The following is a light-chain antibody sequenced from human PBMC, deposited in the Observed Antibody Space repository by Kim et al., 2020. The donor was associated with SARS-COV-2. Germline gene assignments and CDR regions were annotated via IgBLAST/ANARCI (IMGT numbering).Light chain of an antibody. CDR3: AAWDDSLNGLYV. V-gene: IGLV1-44*01. Sequence: QRVTISCSGSSSNIGSNTVNWYQQLPGTAPKLLIYSNNQRPSGVPDRFSGSQSGTSASLASSGLQSEDEADYDCAAWDDSLNGLYVFGTGTKVTVL. CDR2: SNN. CDR1: SSNIGSNT. J-gene: IGLJ1*01.